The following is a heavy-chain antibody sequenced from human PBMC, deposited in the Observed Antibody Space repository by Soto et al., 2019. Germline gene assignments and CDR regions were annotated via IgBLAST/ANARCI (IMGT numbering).Heavy chain of an antibody. CDR1: GFTFSTYG. Sequence: PGGSLRLSCAASGFTFSTYGMHWVRQAPGKGLEWVAVISYDGVNKYYADSVKGRFTISRDNSKNTLYLQMNSLRAEDTAVYYCARDIGSGRLHRGFAYWGQGTLVTVSS. V-gene: IGHV3-30*03. CDR3: ARDIGSGRLHRGFAY. CDR2: ISYDGVNK. J-gene: IGHJ4*02. D-gene: IGHD1-26*01.